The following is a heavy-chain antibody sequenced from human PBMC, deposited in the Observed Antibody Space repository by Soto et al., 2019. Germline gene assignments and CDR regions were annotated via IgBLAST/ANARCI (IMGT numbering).Heavy chain of an antibody. V-gene: IGHV4-30-2*01. Sequence: QLQLQESGSGLVKPSQTLSLTCAVSGGSISSGGYSWSWIRQPPGKVLGWIGYIYHSGSTYYNPAFNSRSAASVDRSKNQSPLKLSSVTAADTAVYYCARTPDIWGQGTMVTVSS. CDR3: ARTPDI. CDR1: GGSISSGGYS. J-gene: IGHJ3*02. CDR2: IYHSGST.